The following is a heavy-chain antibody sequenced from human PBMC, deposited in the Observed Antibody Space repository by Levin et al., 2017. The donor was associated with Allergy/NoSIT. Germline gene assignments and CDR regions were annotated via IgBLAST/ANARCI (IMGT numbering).Heavy chain of an antibody. J-gene: IGHJ5*01. CDR1: GYTFIAYY. Sequence: GESLKISCKTSGYTFIAYYIHWVRQAPGQGLEWMGWINPNSGGTNYAQKFQDRVTMTRDTSISTAYMELSSLRSDDTAVYYCARDPSVVLASIREWFDSWGQGTLVTVSS. D-gene: IGHD3-3*02. CDR2: INPNSGGT. CDR3: ARDPSVVLASIREWFDS. V-gene: IGHV1-2*02.